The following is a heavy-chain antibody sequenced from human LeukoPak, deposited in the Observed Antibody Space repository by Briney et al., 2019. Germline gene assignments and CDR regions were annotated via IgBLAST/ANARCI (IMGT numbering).Heavy chain of an antibody. CDR3: ARGEVGHALDY. CDR1: GGSFSGYN. V-gene: IGHV4-34*01. Sequence: SETLSLTCAVYGGSFSGYNWSWIRQPPGKGLEWIGEINHSGSTNYNPSLKSRVTISVDTSKNQFSLKLSPVTAADTAVYYCARGEVGHALDYWGQGTLVTVSS. J-gene: IGHJ4*02. CDR2: INHSGST.